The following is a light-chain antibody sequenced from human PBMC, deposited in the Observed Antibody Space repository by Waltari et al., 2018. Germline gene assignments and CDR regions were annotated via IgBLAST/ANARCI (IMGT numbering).Light chain of an antibody. J-gene: IGKJ1*01. Sequence: EIVLTQSPGTLSLSPGARATLSCRASQSVSSSYLAWYQQKPGQSPRVLIHGASNRPSGIPDRFSGSGSGTDFTLTISRLEPEDFAVYYCQQYGSSPWTFGQGTKVEIK. CDR2: GAS. V-gene: IGKV3-20*01. CDR1: QSVSSSY. CDR3: QQYGSSPWT.